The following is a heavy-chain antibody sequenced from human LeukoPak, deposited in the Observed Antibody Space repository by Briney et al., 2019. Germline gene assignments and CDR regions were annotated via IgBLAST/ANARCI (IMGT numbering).Heavy chain of an antibody. J-gene: IGHJ4*02. CDR3: ARDRGTVTTRGGYFDY. V-gene: IGHV1-2*02. CDR1: GYTFTGYY. D-gene: IGHD4-11*01. Sequence: GASVKVSCKASGYTFTGYYMHWVRQAPGQGLEWMGWINPNSGGTNYAQKFQGRATMTRDTSISTAYMELSRLRSDDTAVYYCARDRGTVTTRGGYFDYWGQGTLVTVSS. CDR2: INPNSGGT.